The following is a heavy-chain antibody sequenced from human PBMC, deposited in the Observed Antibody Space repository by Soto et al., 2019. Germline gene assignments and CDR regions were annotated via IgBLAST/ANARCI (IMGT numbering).Heavy chain of an antibody. CDR1: GGSIGGAGYS. V-gene: IGHV4-30-2*01. D-gene: IGHD3-10*01. CDR3: ARAQFYSGSGNYHNLMSDP. CDR2: IYESGTI. Sequence: SETLSLTCTVSGGSIGGAGYSWSWIRQPPRGGLDWIGYIYESGTILYNPSLKTRLTISLNWSDKQFSLTLNSVTAADTAVYYCARAQFYSGSGNYHNLMSDPWGQGTQVTVSS. J-gene: IGHJ5*02.